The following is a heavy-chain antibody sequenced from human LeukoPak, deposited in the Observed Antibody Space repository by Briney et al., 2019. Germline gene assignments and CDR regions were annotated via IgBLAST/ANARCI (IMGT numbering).Heavy chain of an antibody. J-gene: IGHJ6*02. V-gene: IGHV4-59*01. CDR2: IYYSGST. Sequence: SETLSLTCTVSGGSISGYYWSWIRQPPGKGLEWIGYIYYSGSTNYNPSLKSRVTISVDTSKNQFSLKLSSVTAADTAVYYCARFGDYYYGMDVWGQGTTVTVSS. CDR1: GGSISGYY. D-gene: IGHD3-10*01. CDR3: ARFGDYYYGMDV.